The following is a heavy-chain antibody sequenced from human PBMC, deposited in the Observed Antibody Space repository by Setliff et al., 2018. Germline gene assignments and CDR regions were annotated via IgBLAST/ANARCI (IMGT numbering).Heavy chain of an antibody. J-gene: IGHJ4*02. D-gene: IGHD3-10*01. CDR3: FGAGTCSY. CDR1: GLSYSNYW. V-gene: IGHV3-7*01. Sequence: GSLRLSCTASGLSYSNYWVSWVRQAPGKGLEWLASINPHGSEKYYADSVKGRFTISRDNAKNSLSLQMNNLRTEDTAVYYCFGAGTCSYWGQGTLVTV. CDR2: INPHGSEK.